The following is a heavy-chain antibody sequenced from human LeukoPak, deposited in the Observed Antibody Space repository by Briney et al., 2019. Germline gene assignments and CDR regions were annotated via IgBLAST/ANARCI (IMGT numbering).Heavy chain of an antibody. V-gene: IGHV4-4*02. D-gene: IGHD6-13*01. J-gene: IGHJ4*02. Sequence: PSGTLSHTCAVSGGSISSSNWWSWVRQPPGKGLEWIGEIYHSGSTNYNPSLKSRVTISVDKSKNQFSLKLSSVTAADTAVYYCARAGIAAAGTFDYWGQGTLVTVSS. CDR2: IYHSGST. CDR1: GGSISSSNW. CDR3: ARAGIAAAGTFDY.